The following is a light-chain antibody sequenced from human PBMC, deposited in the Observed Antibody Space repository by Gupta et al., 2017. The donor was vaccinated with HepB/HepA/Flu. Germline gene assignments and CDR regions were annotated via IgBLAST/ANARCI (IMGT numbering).Light chain of an antibody. V-gene: IGLV2-11*01. CDR1: SSDVGGYNY. CDR3: CSYAGSSYV. J-gene: IGLJ1*01. CDR2: DVS. Sequence: HSALTPPRSVSGSPGQSVTISCSGTSSDVGGYNYVSWYQQHPGKSSKLMIYDVSKRPSGVPDRFSGAKSGNTASLTISGLQAEDEADYYCCSYAGSSYVFGTGTKVTVL.